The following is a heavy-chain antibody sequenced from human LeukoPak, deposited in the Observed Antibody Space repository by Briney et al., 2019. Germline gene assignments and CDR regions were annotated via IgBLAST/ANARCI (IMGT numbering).Heavy chain of an antibody. CDR2: IYYSGST. CDR1: GGSISSHY. Sequence: SETLSLTCTVSGGSISSHYWSWIRQPPGKGLEWIGYIYYSGSTNYNPSLTSRVTISVDTSKNQFPLKLSSVTAADTAVYYCARGGYNWVYWGQGTLVTVSS. D-gene: IGHD5-24*01. J-gene: IGHJ4*02. CDR3: ARGGYNWVY. V-gene: IGHV4-59*11.